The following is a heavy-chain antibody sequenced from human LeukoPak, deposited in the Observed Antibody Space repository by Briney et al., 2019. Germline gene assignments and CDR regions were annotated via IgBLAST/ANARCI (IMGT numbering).Heavy chain of an antibody. CDR2: IYYNESP. CDR3: ARDRYSNYRYYYGMDV. J-gene: IGHJ6*02. CDR1: GASITSGGYY. V-gene: IGHV4-31*03. Sequence: SETLSLTCTVSGASITSGGYYWSWIRQDPGQGLEWIGYIYYNESPYYNPSLKSRVTISVDTSKNQFSLKLSSVTAADTAVYYCARDRYSNYRYYYGMDVWGQGTTVTVSS. D-gene: IGHD4-11*01.